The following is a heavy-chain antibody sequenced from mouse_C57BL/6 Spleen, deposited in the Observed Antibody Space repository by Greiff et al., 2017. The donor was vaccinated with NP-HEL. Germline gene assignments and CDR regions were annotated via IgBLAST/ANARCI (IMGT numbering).Heavy chain of an antibody. Sequence: EVQLVESEGGLVQPGSSMKLSCTASGFTFSDYYMAWVRQVPEKGLEWVANINYDGSSTYYLDSLKSRFIISRDNAKNILYLQMSSLKSEDTATYYCARERELPYFDDWGQGTTLTVSS. CDR3: ARERELPYFDD. CDR1: GFTFSDYY. J-gene: IGHJ2*01. D-gene: IGHD1-1*01. V-gene: IGHV5-16*01. CDR2: INYDGSST.